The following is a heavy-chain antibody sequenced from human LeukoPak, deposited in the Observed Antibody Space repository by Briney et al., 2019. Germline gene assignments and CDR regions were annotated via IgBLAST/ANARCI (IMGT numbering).Heavy chain of an antibody. D-gene: IGHD3-16*01. V-gene: IGHV4-59*08. CDR1: GGSISSYY. J-gene: IGHJ4*02. CDR2: IFHSGST. CDR3: ARHSLGGGPFDY. Sequence: ASETLSLTCTVSGGSISSYYWSWIRQPPGRGLEWIGYIFHSGSTNYNASLKSRVTISVDTSKNQFSLQLSSVTAADTAVYYCARHSLGGGPFDYWGQGTLVTVSS.